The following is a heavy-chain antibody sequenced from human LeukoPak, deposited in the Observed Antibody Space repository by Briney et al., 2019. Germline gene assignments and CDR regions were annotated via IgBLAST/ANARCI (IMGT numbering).Heavy chain of an antibody. CDR2: IYYSGST. CDR3: ARVSVSGSYMFDY. V-gene: IGHV4-59*01. J-gene: IGHJ4*02. CDR1: GGSISSYY. Sequence: NPSETLSLTCTVSGGSISSYYWSWIRQPPGKGLEWIGYIYYSGSTNYNPSLKSRVTISVDTSKNQFSLKLSSVTAADTAVYYCARVSVSGSYMFDYWGQGTLVTVSS. D-gene: IGHD1-26*01.